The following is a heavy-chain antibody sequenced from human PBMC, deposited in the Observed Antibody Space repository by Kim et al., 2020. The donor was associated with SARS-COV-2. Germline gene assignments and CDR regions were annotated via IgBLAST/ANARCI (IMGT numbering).Heavy chain of an antibody. CDR2: IYYTGST. J-gene: IGHJ4*02. Sequence: SETLSLTCTVSGGSISTYYWSWVRQPPGKGLEWIGYIYYTGSTSYNPSLKSRVSISVDTSKNQFSLKLSSVTAADTAVYYCARSSWNSPDYWGQGTLVTVSS. CDR3: ARSSWNSPDY. CDR1: GGSISTYY. V-gene: IGHV4-59*13. D-gene: IGHD1-7*01.